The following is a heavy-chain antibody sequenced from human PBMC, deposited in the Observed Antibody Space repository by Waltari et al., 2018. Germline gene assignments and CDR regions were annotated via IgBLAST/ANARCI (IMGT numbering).Heavy chain of an antibody. Sequence: QVRLVQSGPEVRKPGASVRVSCKTSGYPFIDYYINWVRQAPGQGLEWMGWTNPRDGETNCAQKFKDRVTMTRDTSTTTFYMQLTGLKSDDTAVYYCAKLSPDWGQGTLVIVSS. CDR1: GYPFIDYY. CDR3: AKLSPD. CDR2: TNPRDGET. J-gene: IGHJ4*02. V-gene: IGHV1-2*02. D-gene: IGHD3-16*02.